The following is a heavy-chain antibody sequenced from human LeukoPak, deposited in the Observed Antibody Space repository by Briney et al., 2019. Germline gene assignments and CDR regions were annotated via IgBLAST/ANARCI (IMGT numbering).Heavy chain of an antibody. Sequence: GGSLRLSCAASGFTFSSYSMNWVRQAPGKGLEWVSSISSSSSYIYYADSVKGRFTISRDNAKNSLYLQMNSLRAEDTAVYYCARAGRPITMVRGVTKGWFDPWGQGTLVTVSS. CDR3: ARAGRPITMVRGVTKGWFDP. D-gene: IGHD3-10*01. V-gene: IGHV3-21*01. CDR1: GFTFSSYS. J-gene: IGHJ5*02. CDR2: ISSSSSYI.